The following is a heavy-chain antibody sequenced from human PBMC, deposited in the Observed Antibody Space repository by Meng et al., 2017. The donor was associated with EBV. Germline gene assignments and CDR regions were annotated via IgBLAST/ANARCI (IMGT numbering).Heavy chain of an antibody. J-gene: IGHJ5*02. V-gene: IGHV1-69*06. D-gene: IGHD1-26*01. Sequence: QVQRVKSGAEGRKPGSSVKVSCKASGGTFSSYAISWVRQAPGQGREWMGGIIPIFGTASYAQKFQGRVTITADKCTSTAYMELSSLRSEDTAVYYCARDRWDPKGKGWFDPWGQGTLVTVSS. CDR3: ARDRWDPKGKGWFDP. CDR2: IIPIFGTA. CDR1: GGTFSSYA.